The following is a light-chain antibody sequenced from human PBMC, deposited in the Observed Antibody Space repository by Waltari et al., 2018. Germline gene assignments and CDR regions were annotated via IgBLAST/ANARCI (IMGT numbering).Light chain of an antibody. J-gene: IGLJ3*02. CDR3: CSYAGNYVWV. V-gene: IGLV2-23*02. CDR2: DVS. Sequence: QSALTQPSAGSGAPGQSVTNPCPGASSGIGRYDIVSWYQQHPGNAPKLVIFDVSKRPSGVSDRFSGSKSGDTASLTISGLQFEDEADYYCCSYAGNYVWVFGGGTRLTVL. CDR1: SSGIGRYDI.